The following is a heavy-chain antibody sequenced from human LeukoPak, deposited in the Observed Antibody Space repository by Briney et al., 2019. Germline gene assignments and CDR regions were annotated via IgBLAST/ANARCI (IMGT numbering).Heavy chain of an antibody. J-gene: IGHJ4*02. D-gene: IGHD5-24*01. V-gene: IGHV3-33*01. CDR1: GFTFSSYG. CDR2: IWYDGSNR. Sequence: GGSLRLSCAASGFTFSSYGMHWVHQAPGKGLECVAVIWYDGSNRYYADSVKGRFTISRDNSKNTLYLQMNSLRAEDTAVYYCARDMEMVPRGGVDYWGQGTLVTVSS. CDR3: ARDMEMVPRGGVDY.